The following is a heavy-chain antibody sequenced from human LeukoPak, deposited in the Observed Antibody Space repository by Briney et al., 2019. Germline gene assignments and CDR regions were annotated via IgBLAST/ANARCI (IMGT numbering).Heavy chain of an antibody. CDR1: GYSISSGYY. CDR3: ARDLSMADLGWFDP. Sequence: SETLSLTCTVSGYSISSGYYWGWIWQPPGKGLEWIGSIYHSGSTYYNPSLKSRVTISVDTSKNQFSLKLSSVTAADTAVYYCARDLSMADLGWFDPWGQGTLVTVSS. V-gene: IGHV4-38-2*02. CDR2: IYHSGST. D-gene: IGHD2-8*01. J-gene: IGHJ5*02.